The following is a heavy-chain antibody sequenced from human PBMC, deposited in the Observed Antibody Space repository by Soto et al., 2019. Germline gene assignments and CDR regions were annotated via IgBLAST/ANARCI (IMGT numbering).Heavy chain of an antibody. Sequence: QVQLQQWGAGLLKPSETLSLTCAVYGGSFSGYYWSWIRQPPGKGLEWIGEINHSGSTNYNPSLKSRVPISVDTSKNQFSLKLSSVTAADTAVYYCASLAARRHYYYYMDVWGKGTTVTVSS. D-gene: IGHD6-6*01. J-gene: IGHJ6*03. CDR2: INHSGST. CDR3: ASLAARRHYYYYMDV. V-gene: IGHV4-34*01. CDR1: GGSFSGYY.